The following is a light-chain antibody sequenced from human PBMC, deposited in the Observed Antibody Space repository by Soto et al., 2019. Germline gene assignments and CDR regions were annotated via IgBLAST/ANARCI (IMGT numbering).Light chain of an antibody. CDR2: EGS. Sequence: QSALTQPASVSGSPGQSITISCTGTSSDVGSYNLVSWYQHHPGKAPKLMIYEGSKRPSGVSFRFSGSKSGNTASLTISGLQPEDEADYYCCSYAGSNSYVFGIGTKLTVL. V-gene: IGLV2-23*01. CDR3: CSYAGSNSYV. J-gene: IGLJ1*01. CDR1: SSDVGSYNL.